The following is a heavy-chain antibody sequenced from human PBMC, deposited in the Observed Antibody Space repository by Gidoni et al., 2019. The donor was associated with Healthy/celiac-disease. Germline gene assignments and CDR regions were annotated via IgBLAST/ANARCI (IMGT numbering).Heavy chain of an antibody. CDR3: ARLADIVATMGNYYYYYGMDV. D-gene: IGHD5-12*01. J-gene: IGHJ6*02. Sequence: QLQLQESGPGLVKPSETLSLPCTVSGCSISSSSYYWGWIRQPPGKGLEWIGSIYYSGSTYYNPSLKSRVTISVDKSKNQFSLKLSSVTAADTAVYYCARLADIVATMGNYYYYYGMDVWGQGTTVTVSS. CDR1: GCSISSSSYY. V-gene: IGHV4-39*01. CDR2: IYYSGST.